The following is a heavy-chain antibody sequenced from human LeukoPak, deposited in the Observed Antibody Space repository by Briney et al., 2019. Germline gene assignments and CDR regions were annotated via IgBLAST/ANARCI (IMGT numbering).Heavy chain of an antibody. CDR1: GGSISSNNYY. CDR3: AGHKVHDFGGSDWYFDL. J-gene: IGHJ2*01. CDR2: MFYGGDT. V-gene: IGHV4-61*05. Sequence: SETLSLTCTVSGGSISSNNYYWSWIRQPPGKGLEWVGYMFYGGDTNHNPSLKSRVTMSVDTPKNQFSLRLSSVTAADTAVYYCAGHKVHDFGGSDWYFDLWGRGTLVTVSS. D-gene: IGHD4-23*01.